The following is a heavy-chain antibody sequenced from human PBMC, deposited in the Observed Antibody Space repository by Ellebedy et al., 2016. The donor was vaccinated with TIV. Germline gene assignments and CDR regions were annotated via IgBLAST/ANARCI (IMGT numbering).Heavy chain of an antibody. CDR3: ARDLVPAVRNYYGMDV. D-gene: IGHD2-2*01. V-gene: IGHV1-69*06. CDR2: IIPIFGTA. CDR1: GGTFSSYA. J-gene: IGHJ6*02. Sequence: SVKVSXXASGGTFSSYAISWVRQAPGQGLEWMGGIIPIFGTANYAQKFQGRVTITADKSTSTAYMELSSLRSEDTAVYYCARDLVPAVRNYYGMDVWGQGTTVTVSS.